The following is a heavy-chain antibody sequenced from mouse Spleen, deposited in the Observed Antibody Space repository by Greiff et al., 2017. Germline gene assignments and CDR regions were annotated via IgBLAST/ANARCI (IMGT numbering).Heavy chain of an antibody. V-gene: IGHV1-26*01. J-gene: IGHJ3*01. CDR2: INPNNGGT. Sequence: VQLQQSGPELVKPGASVKISCKASGYTFTDYYMNWVKQSHGKSLEWIGDINPNNGGTSYNQKFKGKATLTVDKSSSTAYMELRSLTSEDSAVYYCAREGSSPAWFAYWGQGTLVTVSA. CDR3: AREGSSPAWFAY. CDR1: GYTFTDYY.